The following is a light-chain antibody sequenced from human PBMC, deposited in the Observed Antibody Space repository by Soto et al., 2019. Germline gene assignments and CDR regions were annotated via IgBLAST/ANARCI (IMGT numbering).Light chain of an antibody. Sequence: SYELTQPPSVSVSPGQTARITCSGDPLSKQHAYWFQQKPGQAPVMVMYKDKERPSGIPERFSGSSSGTIVTLTISGVQAEDEADYYCQSAGVGGKFYVFGPGTKVTVL. V-gene: IGLV3-25*03. CDR2: KDK. J-gene: IGLJ1*01. CDR3: QSAGVGGKFYV. CDR1: PLSKQH.